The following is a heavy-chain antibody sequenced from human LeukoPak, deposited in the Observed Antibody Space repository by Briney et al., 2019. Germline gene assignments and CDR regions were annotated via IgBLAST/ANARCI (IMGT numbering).Heavy chain of an antibody. J-gene: IGHJ4*02. CDR3: ARGPSGYHNT. Sequence: GGTLRLSCAASGFTFSSYGMSWVRQAPGKGLEYVSAISSNGGSTYYANSVKGRFTISRDNSKNTLYLQMGSLRAEDMAVYYCARGPSGYHNTGGQGTLVTVSS. V-gene: IGHV3-64*01. CDR2: ISSNGGST. D-gene: IGHD5-12*01. CDR1: GFTFSSYG.